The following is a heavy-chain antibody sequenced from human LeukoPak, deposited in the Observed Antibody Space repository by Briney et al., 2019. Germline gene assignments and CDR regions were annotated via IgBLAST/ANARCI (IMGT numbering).Heavy chain of an antibody. D-gene: IGHD3-10*01. CDR2: INHSGST. CDR1: GGSLSGYY. Sequence: PSETLSLTCAVYGGSLSGYYWSWIRQPPGKGLEWIGEINHSGSTNYNPSLKSRVTISVDTSKNQFSLKLSSVTAEDTAVYYCASVYGSGSFPLYGYMDVWGKGTTVTVSS. J-gene: IGHJ6*03. V-gene: IGHV4-34*01. CDR3: ASVYGSGSFPLYGYMDV.